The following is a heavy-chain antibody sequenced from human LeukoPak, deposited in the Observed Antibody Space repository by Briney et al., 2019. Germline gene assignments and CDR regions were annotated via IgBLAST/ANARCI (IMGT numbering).Heavy chain of an antibody. D-gene: IGHD4-17*01. Sequence: PGGSLRLSCAASGVTFSSYDMHWVRQAPGKGLEWVAVIWYDGSNKYYADSVKGRFTISRDNSKNTLYLQMNSLRAEDTAVYYCARDGFGDYAPSFDYWGQGTLVTVSS. V-gene: IGHV3-33*08. CDR1: GVTFSSYD. CDR2: IWYDGSNK. CDR3: ARDGFGDYAPSFDY. J-gene: IGHJ4*02.